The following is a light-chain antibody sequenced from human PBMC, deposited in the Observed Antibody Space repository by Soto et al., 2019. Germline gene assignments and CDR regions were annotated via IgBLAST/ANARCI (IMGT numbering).Light chain of an antibody. CDR2: DVS. CDR1: SSDVGAYHS. V-gene: IGLV2-14*03. Sequence: QSVLTQPASVSGSPGQSFTIPCTGSSSDVGAYHSVSWYQQHPGKAPKLIIFDVSNRPSGVSNRFSGSKSGNTASLTISGLQAGDEADYYCSSFTDTGTVMFGGGT. J-gene: IGLJ3*02. CDR3: SSFTDTGTVM.